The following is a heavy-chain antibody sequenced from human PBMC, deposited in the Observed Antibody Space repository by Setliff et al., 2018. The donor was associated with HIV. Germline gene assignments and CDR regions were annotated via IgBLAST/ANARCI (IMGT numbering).Heavy chain of an antibody. J-gene: IGHJ6*03. D-gene: IGHD6-6*01. CDR1: GGSISSSSYY. Sequence: SETLSLTCSVSGGSISSSSYYWGWIRQPPGKGLEWIGFISYSGTTYYNPSLRSRVTVSVDTSKNQFSLRLTSVTAADTAVYYCARGGGTSSPIDYHYYIDVWGKGTTVTVSS. CDR3: ARGGGTSSPIDYHYYIDV. V-gene: IGHV4-39*01. CDR2: ISYSGTT.